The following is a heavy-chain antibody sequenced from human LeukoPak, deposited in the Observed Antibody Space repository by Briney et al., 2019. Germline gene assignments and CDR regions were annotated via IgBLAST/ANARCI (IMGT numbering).Heavy chain of an antibody. J-gene: IGHJ3*02. CDR2: INHSGST. CDR1: GGSFSGYY. V-gene: IGHV4-34*01. D-gene: IGHD1-26*01. CDR3: ARGLPAFVWDPDAFDI. Sequence: SETLSLTCAVSGGSFSGYYWSWIRQPPGTGLEWIGEINHSGSTNYNPSLKSRVTISVDTSKNQFSLKLSSVSAANTAGYYCARGLPAFVWDPDAFDIWGQGTMVTVSS.